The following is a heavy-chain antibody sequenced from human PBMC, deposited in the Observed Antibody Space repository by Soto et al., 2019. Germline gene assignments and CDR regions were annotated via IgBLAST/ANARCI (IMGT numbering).Heavy chain of an antibody. CDR2: IYPGDSDT. D-gene: IGHD2-2*01. CDR1: GYSFTSYW. V-gene: IGHV5-51*01. CDR3: ARHYCSSTSCYPVYYYYYGMDV. Sequence: GESLQISCKGSGYSFTSYWIGWVRQMPGKGLERMGIIYPGDSDTRYSPSFQGQVTISADKSISTAYLQWSSLKASDTAMYYCARHYCSSTSCYPVYYYYYGMDVWGQGTTVTVSS. J-gene: IGHJ6*02.